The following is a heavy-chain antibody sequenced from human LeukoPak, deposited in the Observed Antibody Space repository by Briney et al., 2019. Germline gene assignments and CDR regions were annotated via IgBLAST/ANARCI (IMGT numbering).Heavy chain of an antibody. CDR2: ISGSGGST. CDR3: AKDALDYDFWSGLDYFDY. J-gene: IGHJ4*02. V-gene: IGHV3-23*01. D-gene: IGHD3-3*01. CDR1: GFTFSSYA. Sequence: GGSLRLSCAASGFTFSSYAMSWVRQAPGKGLEWVSAISGSGGSTYYADSVKGRFTISRDNSKNTLYLQMNSLRAEDTAIYYCAKDALDYDFWSGLDYFDYWGQGTLVTVSS.